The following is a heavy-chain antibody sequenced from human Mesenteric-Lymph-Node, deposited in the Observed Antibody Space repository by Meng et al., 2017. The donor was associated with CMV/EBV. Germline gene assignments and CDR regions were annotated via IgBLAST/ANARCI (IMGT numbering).Heavy chain of an antibody. Sequence: SETLSLTCTVSGGSISSGDYYWSWIRQPPGKGLEWIGEINHSGSTIYNPSLKSRVTISVDTSKNQFSLKLSSVTAADTAVYYCARAPYCSSTSCYTNTGGYYYYGMDVWGQGTTVTVSS. V-gene: IGHV4-39*07. CDR2: INHSGST. CDR3: ARAPYCSSTSCYTNTGGYYYYGMDV. CDR1: GGSISSGDYY. D-gene: IGHD2-2*01. J-gene: IGHJ6*02.